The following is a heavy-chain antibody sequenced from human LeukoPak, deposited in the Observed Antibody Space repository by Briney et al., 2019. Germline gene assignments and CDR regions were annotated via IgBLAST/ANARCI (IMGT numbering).Heavy chain of an antibody. CDR2: IYYSGST. CDR3: ARQSYDRPRFEP. V-gene: IGHV4-39*01. J-gene: IGHJ5*02. D-gene: IGHD3-16*01. CDR1: GGSISSSSYY. Sequence: SETLSLTCTVSGGSISSSSYYWGWIRQPPGKGLEWIGSIYYSGSTYYNPSLKSRVTISVDTSKNQFSLKLSSVTAADTAVYYCARQSYDRPRFEPWGQGTLVTVSS.